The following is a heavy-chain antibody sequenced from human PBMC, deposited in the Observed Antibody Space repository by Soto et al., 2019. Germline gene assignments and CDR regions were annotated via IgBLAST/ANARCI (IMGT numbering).Heavy chain of an antibody. CDR1: GGTFSSYS. D-gene: IGHD3-22*01. Sequence: QVQLVQSGAEVKKPGSSVKVSWKASGGTFSSYSISWVRRAPGQGLEWMGRIIPILGIANYAQKFQGRVTITADKSTSTAYMELSSLRSEDTAVYFCAREWGSYYDSSGYDAFDIWGQGTMVTVSS. V-gene: IGHV1-69*08. CDR2: IIPILGIA. J-gene: IGHJ3*02. CDR3: AREWGSYYDSSGYDAFDI.